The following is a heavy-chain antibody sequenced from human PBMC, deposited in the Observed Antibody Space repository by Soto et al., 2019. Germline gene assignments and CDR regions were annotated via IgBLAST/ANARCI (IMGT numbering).Heavy chain of an antibody. J-gene: IGHJ5*02. V-gene: IGHV1-69*02. D-gene: IGHD4-4*01. Sequence: VQLVQSGAEVKQPGSSVKVACKTSGGTFGNYPINWERQAPGQGLEWMGMVIPILGMRSDAQKFQGRVTMTAPRSTSTDYMELSRPRYDDTPVYYCATNYRDVNTIRLNSWAQGDLVT. CDR3: ATNYRDVNTIRLNS. CDR1: GGTFGNYP. CDR2: VIPILGMR.